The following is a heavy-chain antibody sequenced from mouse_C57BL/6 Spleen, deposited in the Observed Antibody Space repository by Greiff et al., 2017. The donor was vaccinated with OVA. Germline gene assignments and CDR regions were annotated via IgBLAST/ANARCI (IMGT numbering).Heavy chain of an antibody. CDR3: TRGLGRGFAY. CDR2: IDPETGGT. J-gene: IGHJ3*01. D-gene: IGHD4-1*01. V-gene: IGHV1-15*01. CDR1: GYTFTDYE. Sequence: VQLQESGAELVRPGASVTLSCKASGYTFTDYEMHWVKQTPVHGLEWIGAIDPETGGTAYNQKFKGKAILTADKSSSTAYMELRSLTSEDSAVYYCTRGLGRGFAYWGQGTLVTVSA.